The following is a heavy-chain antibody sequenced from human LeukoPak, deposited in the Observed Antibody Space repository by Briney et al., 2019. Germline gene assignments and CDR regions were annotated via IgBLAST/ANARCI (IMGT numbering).Heavy chain of an antibody. J-gene: IGHJ4*02. CDR3: ARDADYGGDGFFVDY. CDR1: GFTFSNNW. Sequence: PGGSLRLSCAASGFTFSNNWMTWVRQAPGRGLEWVAHINKDGSEGYYVDSVKGRFTISRDNAENSLYLQINSLRDEDTAVYYCARDADYGGDGFFVDYWGQGTLVTVSS. CDR2: INKDGSEG. D-gene: IGHD4-23*01. V-gene: IGHV3-7*01.